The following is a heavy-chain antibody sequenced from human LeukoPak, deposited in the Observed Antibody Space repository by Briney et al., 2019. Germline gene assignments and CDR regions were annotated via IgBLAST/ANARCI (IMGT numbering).Heavy chain of an antibody. CDR3: ARRPYGVNWVDP. CDR2: IYYSGST. V-gene: IGHV4-39*01. Sequence: SETLSLTCTVSGGSISSSIYYWGWIHQPPGKGLEWIGSIYYSGSTYYNPSLKSRVTISVDTSKKQFYLKLSSVTAADTAVYYCARRPYGVNWVDPWGQGTLVTVSS. J-gene: IGHJ5*02. CDR1: GGSISSSIYY. D-gene: IGHD3-16*01.